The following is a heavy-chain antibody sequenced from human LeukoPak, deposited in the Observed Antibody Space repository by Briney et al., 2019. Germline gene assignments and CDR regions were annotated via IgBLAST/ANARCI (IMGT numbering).Heavy chain of an antibody. J-gene: IGHJ4*02. Sequence: GGSLRLSCAASGFNFSDCFLTWVRQAPGKGLEWVANINQDGNEKNYVDSLEGRFTISRDNAKRSLYLQMNSLRVDDTAMYYCVRDVGYYGGNHDYWGQGTLVIVSS. CDR3: VRDVGYYGGNHDY. V-gene: IGHV3-7*01. CDR2: INQDGNEK. CDR1: GFNFSDCF. D-gene: IGHD4-23*01.